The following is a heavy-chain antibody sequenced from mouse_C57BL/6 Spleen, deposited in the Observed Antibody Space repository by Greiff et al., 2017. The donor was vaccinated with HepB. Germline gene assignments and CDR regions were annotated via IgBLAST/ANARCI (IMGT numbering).Heavy chain of an antibody. J-gene: IGHJ2*01. V-gene: IGHV8-8*01. CDR2: IWWDDDK. Sequence: QVTLKVSGPGILQPSQTLSLTCSFSGFSLSTFGMGVGWIRQPSGKGLEWLAHIWWDDDKYYNPALKSRLTISKDTSKNQVFLKIANVDTADTATYYCARIDLDDYDRGYYFDYWGQGTTLTVSS. CDR1: GFSLSTFGMG. CDR3: ARIDLDDYDRGYYFDY. D-gene: IGHD2-4*01.